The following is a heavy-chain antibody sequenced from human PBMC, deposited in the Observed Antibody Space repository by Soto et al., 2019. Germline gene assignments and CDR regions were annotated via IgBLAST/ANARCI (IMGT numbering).Heavy chain of an antibody. CDR2: ISGSGDNT. Sequence: EVQLLESGGGLVQRGGSLRLSCAASKFTFSTYAMTWVRQAPGKGLEWVSDISGSGDNTYYADSVKGRFTIPRDNSKSTLYLQMNSLRAEDTAVYYCAKDMVHCTGTRCARYFEKWGRGTLVTVSS. J-gene: IGHJ4*02. V-gene: IGHV3-23*01. CDR3: AKDMVHCTGTRCARYFEK. CDR1: KFTFSTYA. D-gene: IGHD2-8*02.